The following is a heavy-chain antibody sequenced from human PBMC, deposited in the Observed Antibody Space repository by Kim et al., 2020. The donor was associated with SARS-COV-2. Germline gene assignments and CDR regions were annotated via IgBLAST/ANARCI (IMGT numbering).Heavy chain of an antibody. CDR1: GGSFSGYY. V-gene: IGHV4-34*01. CDR2: INHSGST. Sequence: SETLSLTCAVYGGSFSGYYWSWIRQPPGKGLEWIGEINHSGSTNYNPSLKSRVTISVDTSKNQFSLKLSSVTAADTAVYYCARGGRTQGYFDYWGQGTLVTVSS. J-gene: IGHJ4*02. CDR3: ARGGRTQGYFDY. D-gene: IGHD3-10*01.